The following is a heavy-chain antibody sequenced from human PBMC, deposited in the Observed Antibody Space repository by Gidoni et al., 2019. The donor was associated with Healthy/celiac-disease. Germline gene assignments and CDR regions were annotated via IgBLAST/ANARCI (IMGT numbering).Heavy chain of an antibody. CDR3: ARIYGEGSANDY. CDR1: GFSLSNARMG. D-gene: IGHD4-17*01. CDR2: IFSNDEK. J-gene: IGHJ4*02. Sequence: QVTLKESGPVLVKPTDTLTLTCPVSGFSLSNARMGVSWLRQPPGKALEWLAHIFSNDEKSYSTSLKSRLTISKDTAKSQVVLTMTNMDPVDTATYYCARIYGEGSANDYWGQGTLVTVSS. V-gene: IGHV2-26*01.